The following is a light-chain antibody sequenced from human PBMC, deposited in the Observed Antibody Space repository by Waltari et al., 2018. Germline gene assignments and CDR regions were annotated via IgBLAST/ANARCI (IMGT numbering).Light chain of an antibody. Sequence: EIVLTQSPATLSLSPGERATLSCRASQSVRVYLAWYQQKPGQAPRLLIYDTSNRGSGTPDRFSGSGSGTDFTLTISSLQPEDVAVYFCQQYYSSSSITFGQGTRLEIK. CDR2: DTS. CDR1: QSVRVY. CDR3: QQYYSSSSIT. V-gene: IGKV3-11*01. J-gene: IGKJ5*01.